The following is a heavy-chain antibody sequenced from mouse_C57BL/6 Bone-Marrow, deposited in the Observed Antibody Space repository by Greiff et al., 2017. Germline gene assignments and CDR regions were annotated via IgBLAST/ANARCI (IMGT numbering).Heavy chain of an antibody. CDR3: ARGWLQDYFDY. D-gene: IGHD2-2*01. CDR1: GYTFTSYW. Sequence: VQLQQSGAELVRPGTSVKLSCKASGYTFTSYWMHWVKQRPGQGLEWIGVIDPSDSYTNYNQKFKGKATLTVDTSSSTAYMQLSSLTSEDSAVYYCARGWLQDYFDYWGQGTTLTVSA. V-gene: IGHV1-59*01. CDR2: IDPSDSYT. J-gene: IGHJ2*01.